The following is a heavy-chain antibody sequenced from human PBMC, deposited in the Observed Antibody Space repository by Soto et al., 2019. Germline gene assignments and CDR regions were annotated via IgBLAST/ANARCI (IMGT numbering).Heavy chain of an antibody. CDR1: GFTVSNNY. D-gene: IGHD1-26*01. V-gene: IGHV3-66*01. Sequence: EVQVVESGGGLVQPGGSLRLSCAASGFTVSNNYMTWVRQAPGKGLEWVSLIYSRGGTDYADSVKGRFTISSDNSKNMVYLQMNSPRVEGTAVYYCARGGSGSQTVGYWGQGARVTVSS. CDR3: ARGGSGSQTVGY. CDR2: IYSRGGT. J-gene: IGHJ4*02.